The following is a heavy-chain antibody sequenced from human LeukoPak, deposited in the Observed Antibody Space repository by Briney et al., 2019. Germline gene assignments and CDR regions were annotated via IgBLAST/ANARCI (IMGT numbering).Heavy chain of an antibody. V-gene: IGHV3-21*01. CDR3: GRAFPPLRTSSAGDL. D-gene: IGHD3-16*01. CDR1: GFSFSDYD. Sequence: GGSLRLSCSASGFSFSDYDMNWVRQAPGEGLEWVSAISGRSSHIYYGESVKGRFTISRDNAKNSLYLQMDSLGVEDTAVYYCGRAFPPLRTSSAGDLWGQGTLVIVSS. J-gene: IGHJ1*01. CDR2: ISGRSSHI.